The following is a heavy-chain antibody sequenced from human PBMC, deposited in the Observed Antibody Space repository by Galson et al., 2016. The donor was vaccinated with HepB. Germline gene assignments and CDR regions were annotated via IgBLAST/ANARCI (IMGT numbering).Heavy chain of an antibody. J-gene: IGHJ6*02. D-gene: IGHD6-13*01. CDR2: IGPTGDT. V-gene: IGHV3-13*01. Sequence: SLRLSCAASGLSFTKYDMPWVRQAPGKGLEWVAAIGPTGDTYYSGSVKGRFTLTSDNANNSLYLQMNSLRVEDTAVYFCSRDRQGTSWVWGDYDHHGMDVWGQGTTVTVSS. CDR1: GLSFTKYD. CDR3: SRDRQGTSWVWGDYDHHGMDV.